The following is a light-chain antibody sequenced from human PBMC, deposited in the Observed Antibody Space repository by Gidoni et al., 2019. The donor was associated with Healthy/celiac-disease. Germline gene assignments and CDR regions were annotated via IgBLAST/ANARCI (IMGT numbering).Light chain of an antibody. CDR2: AAS. CDR1: QSISSY. Sequence: DPVSITCRESQSISSYLNWYQQKPGKAPKLLIYAASSLQSGVPSRFSGSGSGTDFTLTISSLQPEDFATYYCQQSYSTPRYTFXXXTKLEIK. V-gene: IGKV1-39*01. J-gene: IGKJ2*01. CDR3: QQSYSTPRYT.